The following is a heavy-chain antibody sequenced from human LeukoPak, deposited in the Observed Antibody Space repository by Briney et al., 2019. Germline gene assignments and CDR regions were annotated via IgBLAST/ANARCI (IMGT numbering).Heavy chain of an antibody. V-gene: IGHV4-59*01. Sequence: SETPSLTCTVSGGSIGSYYWSWIRQPPGKGLEWIGYIYYSGSTNYNPSLKSRVTISVDTSKNQFSLKLSSVTAADTAVYYCARGSSPNWGYWYFDLWGRGTLVTVSS. J-gene: IGHJ2*01. CDR1: GGSIGSYY. CDR3: ARGSSPNWGYWYFDL. CDR2: IYYSGST. D-gene: IGHD7-27*01.